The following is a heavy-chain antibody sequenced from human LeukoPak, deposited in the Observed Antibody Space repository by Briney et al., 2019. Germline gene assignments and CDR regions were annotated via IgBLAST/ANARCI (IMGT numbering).Heavy chain of an antibody. J-gene: IGHJ5*02. V-gene: IGHV1-69*02. CDR2: IIPILGIA. CDR3: ASTDPKGGDWFDP. D-gene: IGHD4-11*01. Sequence: ASVKVSCKASGGTFSSYTISWVRQAPGQGLEWMGRIIPILGIANYAQKFQGRVTITADKSTSTAYMELSSLRSEDTAVYYCASTDPKGGDWFDPWGQGTLVTVSS. CDR1: GGTFSSYT.